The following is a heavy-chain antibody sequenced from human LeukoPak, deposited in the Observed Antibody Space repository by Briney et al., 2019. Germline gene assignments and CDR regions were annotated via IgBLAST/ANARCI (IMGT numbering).Heavy chain of an antibody. CDR1: SFTFSSYS. D-gene: IGHD2-2*01. Sequence: GGSLTLSCAPSSFTFSSYSMNWVRQAPGKGLEWVSSISSSISYIYYADSVKGRFTISRDNAKNSLYLQMSSLRAEDTAVYYCARARARIVVPGTGSSFDYWGQGTLVTVSS. CDR2: ISSSISYI. J-gene: IGHJ4*02. CDR3: ARARARIVVPGTGSSFDY. V-gene: IGHV3-21*01.